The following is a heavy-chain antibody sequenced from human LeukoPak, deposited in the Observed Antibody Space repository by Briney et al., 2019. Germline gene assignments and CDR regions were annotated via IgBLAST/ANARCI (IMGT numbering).Heavy chain of an antibody. J-gene: IGHJ4*02. CDR2: ITGSGGST. V-gene: IGHV3-23*01. CDR3: AFRGDTLEAIAATLIFDY. D-gene: IGHD2-15*01. Sequence: GGSLRLSCAASGFTFRNYAMSWVRQAPGKGLEWVSTITGSGGSTYYADSVKGRFTISRDNSKNTLYLQMTSLRAEDTAVYYCAFRGDTLEAIAATLIFDYWGQGTLVTVSS. CDR1: GFTFRNYA.